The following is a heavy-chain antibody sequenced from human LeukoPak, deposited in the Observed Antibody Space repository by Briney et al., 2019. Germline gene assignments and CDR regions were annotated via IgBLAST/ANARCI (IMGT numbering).Heavy chain of an antibody. V-gene: IGHV3-23*01. CDR3: AKPSSSSKNYYFDY. CDR1: GFTFNNYA. Sequence: GGSLRLSCAASGFTFNNYAMSWVRQAPGKGLEWVSAISGSGGSTYYADSVKGRFTISRDNSKNTLYLQMNSLRAEDTAVYYCAKPSSSSKNYYFDYWGQGTLVTVSS. D-gene: IGHD6-13*01. J-gene: IGHJ4*02. CDR2: ISGSGGST.